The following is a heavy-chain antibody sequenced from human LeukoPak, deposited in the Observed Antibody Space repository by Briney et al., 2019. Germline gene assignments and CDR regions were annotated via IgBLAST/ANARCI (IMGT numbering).Heavy chain of an antibody. J-gene: IGHJ3*02. CDR2: IIPIFGTA. D-gene: IGHD2-15*01. Sequence: GASVKVSCKASGGTFSSYAISWVRQAPGQGLEWMGGIIPIFGTANYAQKFQGRVTITADKSTSTAYMELSSLRSEDTAVYYCARENIVVVANDAFDIWGQGTMVTVSS. CDR1: GGTFSSYA. CDR3: ARENIVVVANDAFDI. V-gene: IGHV1-69*06.